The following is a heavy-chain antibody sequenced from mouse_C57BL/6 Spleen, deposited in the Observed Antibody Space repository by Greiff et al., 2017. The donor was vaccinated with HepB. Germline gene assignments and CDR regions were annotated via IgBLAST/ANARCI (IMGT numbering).Heavy chain of an antibody. V-gene: IGHV10-1*01. CDR2: IRSKSNNYAT. J-gene: IGHJ4*01. CDR1: GFSFNTYA. CDR3: VRHGGDYYAMDY. Sequence: EVKLMESGGGLVQPKGSLKLSCAASGFSFNTYAMNWVRQAPGKGLEWVARIRSKSNNYATYYADLGKDRFTIDRDDSESMLYLQMNTSKTEDTAMYYCVRHGGDYYAMDYWGQGTSVTVSS.